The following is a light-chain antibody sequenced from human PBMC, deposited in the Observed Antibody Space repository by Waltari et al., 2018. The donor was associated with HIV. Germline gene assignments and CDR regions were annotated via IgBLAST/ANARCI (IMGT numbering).Light chain of an antibody. CDR1: QSVSTN. Sequence: EVVMTQSPATLSVYPGESVTLSCRASQSVSTNLAWYQQKPGQAPRLLIYVASSRATDIPARFSGSGSGTDFSLTISSLQSEDFAFYYCQQYNYWPVTFGGGTKVEIK. J-gene: IGKJ4*01. CDR3: QQYNYWPVT. V-gene: IGKV3-15*01. CDR2: VAS.